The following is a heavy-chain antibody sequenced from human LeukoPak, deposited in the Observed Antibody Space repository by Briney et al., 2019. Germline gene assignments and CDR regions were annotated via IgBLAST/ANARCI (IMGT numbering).Heavy chain of an antibody. D-gene: IGHD6-19*01. V-gene: IGHV3-15*01. CDR1: GFTFSNAW. CDR3: AKDGIAVAGAFDI. Sequence: PGGSLRLSCAASGFTFSNAWMSWVRQAPGKGLEWVGRIKSKTDGGTTDYAAPVKGRFTISRDNSKNTLYLQMNSLRAEDTAVYYCAKDGIAVAGAFDIWGQGTMVTVSS. CDR2: IKSKTDGGTT. J-gene: IGHJ3*02.